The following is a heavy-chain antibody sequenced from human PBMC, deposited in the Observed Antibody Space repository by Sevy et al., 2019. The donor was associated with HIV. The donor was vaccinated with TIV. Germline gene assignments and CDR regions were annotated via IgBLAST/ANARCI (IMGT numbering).Heavy chain of an antibody. CDR3: ARSYCYASGYSTFDY. V-gene: IGHV3-21*01. Sequence: GGSLRLSCAASGFTFSSHSMSWVRQAPGKGLEWVSSLSSSSTYIFHADSVKGRFTISRDNAKNSLYLQMNSLRAEDTAVYYCARSYCYASGYSTFDYWGQGTLVTVSS. CDR1: GFTFSSHS. CDR2: LSSSSTYI. D-gene: IGHD3-3*01. J-gene: IGHJ4*02.